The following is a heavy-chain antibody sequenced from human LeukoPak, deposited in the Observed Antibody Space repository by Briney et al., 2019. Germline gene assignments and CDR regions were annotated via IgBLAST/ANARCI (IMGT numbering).Heavy chain of an antibody. Sequence: PSETLSLTCTVSGGSISSGDYYWSWIRQPPGKGLEWIGYIYYSGSTYYNPSLKSRVTISVDTFKNQFSLKLCSVTAADTAVYYCASFSGPAASDDAFDIWGQGTMVTVSS. V-gene: IGHV4-30-4*08. CDR2: IYYSGST. CDR1: GGSISSGDYY. J-gene: IGHJ3*02. CDR3: ASFSGPAASDDAFDI. D-gene: IGHD2-2*01.